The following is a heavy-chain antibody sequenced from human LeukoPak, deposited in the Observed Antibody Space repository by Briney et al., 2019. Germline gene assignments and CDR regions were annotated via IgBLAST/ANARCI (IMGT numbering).Heavy chain of an antibody. D-gene: IGHD3-10*01. CDR1: GRSISSYY. J-gene: IGHJ5*02. CDR3: AREVGIRYGSGTAMRYNWFDT. CDR2: IYYSGST. Sequence: SETLSLTCTVSGRSISSYYCSWIRQPPGKGLEWIGYIYYSGSTTYKPSLKSLVTISLDTSKTPFSLKLCSVTAADTAVYYCAREVGIRYGSGTAMRYNWFDTWGQGTLVTVSS. V-gene: IGHV4-59*01.